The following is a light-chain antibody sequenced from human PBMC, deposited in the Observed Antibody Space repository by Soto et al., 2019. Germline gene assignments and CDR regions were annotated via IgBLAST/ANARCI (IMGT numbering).Light chain of an antibody. CDR3: LSFDSSLSVV. J-gene: IGLJ2*01. Sequence: QPVLTQPPSVSGAPGQRVTLSCTGSSSNIGAGYDVHWYQQLPGRAPKLLIYGNTNRPSGVPDRFSVSKSGTSASLAITGLQAEDEADYYCLSFDSSLSVVFGGGTKLT. CDR2: GNT. V-gene: IGLV1-40*01. CDR1: SSNIGAGYD.